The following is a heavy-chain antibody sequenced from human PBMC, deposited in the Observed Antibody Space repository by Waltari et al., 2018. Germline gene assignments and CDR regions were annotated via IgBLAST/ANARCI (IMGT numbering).Heavy chain of an antibody. D-gene: IGHD6-13*01. CDR1: GVSISTSRYY. CDR3: AREVGGSSWSTIPRGDAFDI. J-gene: IGHJ3*02. Sequence: QLQLQESGPGLVNPSETLSLTCTVSGVSISTSRYYWGWIGQPPGKGLDWIGSLHYGGSSYFNPSLKSRVTISVDTSKNQFSLRLSSVTAADTAVYYCAREVGGSSWSTIPRGDAFDIWGQGTLVTVSS. V-gene: IGHV4-39*07. CDR2: LHYGGSS.